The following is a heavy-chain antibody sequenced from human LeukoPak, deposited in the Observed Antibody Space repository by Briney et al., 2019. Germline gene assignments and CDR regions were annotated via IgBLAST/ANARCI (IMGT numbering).Heavy chain of an antibody. D-gene: IGHD3/OR15-3a*01. CDR3: GRAPTVEEYTYDLPRHNDY. Sequence: PGGSLRLSCAASGFIFSGHVMHWVRQAPGKGLEWVSLISYDGSNKDYADSVKGRFTISRDNTRNSLFLQMNDLKAEDTAVYYCGRAPTVEEYTYDLPRHNDYWGQGTLVTVSS. J-gene: IGHJ4*02. CDR1: GFIFSGHV. V-gene: IGHV3-30-3*01. CDR2: ISYDGSNK.